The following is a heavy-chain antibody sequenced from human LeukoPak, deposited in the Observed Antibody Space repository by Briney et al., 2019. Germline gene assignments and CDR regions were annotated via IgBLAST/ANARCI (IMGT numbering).Heavy chain of an antibody. V-gene: IGHV3-23*01. D-gene: IGHD6-6*01. Sequence: PGGSLRLSCAASGFTFSSYAMSWVRQAPGKGLEWVSAISDSGGSTYYVDPVKGRFTISRDNSKNTLYLQMNSLRAEDTAVYYCAKGEYSSDYWGQGTLVIVSS. CDR1: GFTFSSYA. CDR3: AKGEYSSDY. CDR2: ISDSGGST. J-gene: IGHJ4*02.